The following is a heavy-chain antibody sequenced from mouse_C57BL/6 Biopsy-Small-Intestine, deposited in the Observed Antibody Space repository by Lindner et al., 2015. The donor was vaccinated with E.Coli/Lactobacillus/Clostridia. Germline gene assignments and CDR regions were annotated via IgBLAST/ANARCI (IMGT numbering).Heavy chain of an antibody. D-gene: IGHD1-3*01. CDR3: ARSYNNLDY. CDR2: IWTGGGT. V-gene: IGHV2-9-1*01. J-gene: IGHJ2*01. Sequence: VQLQESGPGLVAPSQSLSITCTVSGFSLTTFPITWIRQPPGKGLEWLGVIWTGGGTFYNSALKSRLSISKDNSKSQVFLKMTRLQTDDTARYFCARSYNNLDYWGQGTTLTVSS. CDR1: GFSLTTFP.